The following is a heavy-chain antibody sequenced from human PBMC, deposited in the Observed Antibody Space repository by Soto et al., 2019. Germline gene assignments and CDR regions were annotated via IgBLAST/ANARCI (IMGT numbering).Heavy chain of an antibody. D-gene: IGHD3-9*01. J-gene: IGHJ5*02. V-gene: IGHV1-3*01. CDR2: INAGNGNT. CDR1: GYTFTSYA. Sequence: GASVKVSCKASGYTFTSYAMHWVRQAPGQRLEWMGWINAGNGNTKYSQKFQGRVTITRDTSASTAYMELSSLRSEDTAMYYCARAYDILTGYPKGYDWFDPWGQGTLVTVSS. CDR3: ARAYDILTGYPKGYDWFDP.